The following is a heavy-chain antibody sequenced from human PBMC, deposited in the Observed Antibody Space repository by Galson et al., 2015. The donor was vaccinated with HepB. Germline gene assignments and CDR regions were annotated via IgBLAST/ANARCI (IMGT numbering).Heavy chain of an antibody. CDR3: ARMGIVGAARQFDY. CDR1: GFSLSTRGMC. V-gene: IGHV2-70*11. CDR2: IDWDDDK. D-gene: IGHD1-26*01. Sequence: PALVKPTQPLTLTCTFSGFSLSTRGMCVSWIRQPPGKALEWLARIDWDDDKYYSTSLKTRLTISKDTSKNQVVLTMTNMDPVDTATYYCARMGIVGAARQFDYWGQGTLVTVSP. J-gene: IGHJ4*02.